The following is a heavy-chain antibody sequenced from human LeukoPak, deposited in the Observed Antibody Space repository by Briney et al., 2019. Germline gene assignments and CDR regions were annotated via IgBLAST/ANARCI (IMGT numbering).Heavy chain of an antibody. CDR3: ARDLYDSSGYAYYYYMDV. D-gene: IGHD3-22*01. V-gene: IGHV1-2*06. Sequence: ASVKVSCKASGYTFTGYYMHWVRQAPGQGLEWMGRINPNSGGTNYAQKFQGRVTMTRDTSISTAYMELCRLRSDDTAVYYCARDLYDSSGYAYYYYMDVWGKGTTVTVSS. J-gene: IGHJ6*03. CDR1: GYTFTGYY. CDR2: INPNSGGT.